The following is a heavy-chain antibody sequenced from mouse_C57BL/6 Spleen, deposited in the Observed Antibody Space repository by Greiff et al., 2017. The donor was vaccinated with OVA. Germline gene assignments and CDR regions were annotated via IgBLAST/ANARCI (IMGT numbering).Heavy chain of an antibody. D-gene: IGHD1-1*01. CDR3: VKYCGGKYYCSSYVGCFDV. V-gene: IGHV2-5*01. Sequence: QVQLQQSGPGLVQPSQSLSITCTVSGFSLTSYGVHWVRQSPGKGLEWLGVIWSGGSTNYNAAFMSRLSITKDNSKSQVFCKMNSLQADDTAIYYGVKYCGGKYYCSSYVGCFDVWGTGTTVTVSS. CDR2: IWSGGST. CDR1: GFSLTSYG. J-gene: IGHJ1*03.